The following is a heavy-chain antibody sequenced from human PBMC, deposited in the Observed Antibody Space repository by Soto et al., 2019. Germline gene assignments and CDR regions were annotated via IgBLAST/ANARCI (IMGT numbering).Heavy chain of an antibody. V-gene: IGHV3-64*01. CDR3: AGGGDYGDYAARY. Sequence: EVQLVESGGGLVQPGGSLRLSCAASGFTFSYYAMQWVRQAPGKGLEYVSVISSNGDSTYYANSVRGRFTISRDNSNNTLYLQMGSLRLEDMAVYYCAGGGDYGDYAARYWGQGALVTVSS. D-gene: IGHD4-17*01. CDR2: ISSNGDST. J-gene: IGHJ4*02. CDR1: GFTFSYYA.